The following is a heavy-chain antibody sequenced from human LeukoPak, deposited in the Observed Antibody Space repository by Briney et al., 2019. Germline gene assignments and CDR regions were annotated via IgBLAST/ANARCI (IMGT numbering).Heavy chain of an antibody. CDR3: ARAPLSSTFDY. D-gene: IGHD2-2*01. CDR1: GGSISSYY. Sequence: SETQSLACTVSGGSISSYYWSWIRQPPGKGLEWIGYIYYSGSTNYNPSLKSRVTISVDTSKNQFSLKLSSVTAADTAVYYCARAPLSSTFDYWGQGTLVTVSS. V-gene: IGHV4-59*01. CDR2: IYYSGST. J-gene: IGHJ4*02.